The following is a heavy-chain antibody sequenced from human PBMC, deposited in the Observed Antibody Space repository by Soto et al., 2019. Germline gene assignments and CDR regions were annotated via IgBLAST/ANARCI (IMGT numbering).Heavy chain of an antibody. J-gene: IGHJ6*02. CDR3: ARLWFGDSDYYYGMDV. D-gene: IGHD3-10*01. V-gene: IGHV1-69*13. Sequence: ASVKVSCKASGGTFSSYAISWVRQAPGQGLEWMGGIIPIFGTANYAQKFQGRVTITADESTSTAYMELSSLRSEDTAVYYCARLWFGDSDYYYGMDVWGQGTTVTVSS. CDR1: GGTFSSYA. CDR2: IIPIFGTA.